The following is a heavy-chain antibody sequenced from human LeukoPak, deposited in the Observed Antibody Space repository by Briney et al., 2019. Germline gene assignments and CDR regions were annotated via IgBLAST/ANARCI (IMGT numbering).Heavy chain of an antibody. CDR3: ARVARGTGLNP. CDR1: GFTFSSYS. V-gene: IGHV3-64*01. J-gene: IGHJ5*02. D-gene: IGHD1-1*01. CDR2: IGVNGQNT. Sequence: PGGSLRLSCIASGFTFSSYSMHWVRQAPEKGLEFVAAIGVNGQNTYFGNSVRGNSTISRETPKKPLYLKMASLRPEDMAVYYGARVARGTGLNPWGQGTLVTVSS.